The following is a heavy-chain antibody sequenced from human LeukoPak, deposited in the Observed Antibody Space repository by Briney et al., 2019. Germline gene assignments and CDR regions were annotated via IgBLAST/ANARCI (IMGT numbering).Heavy chain of an antibody. CDR1: GGSISGYY. CDR3: ARGSPGVAALTFDY. D-gene: IGHD4/OR15-4a*01. Sequence: SETLSLTCTVAGGSISGYYWSWIRQPAGKGLEWIWRIYPSGSTNYNPSLKSRVTMSVDTSTNQFSLRLSSVTAADTAVYYCARGSPGVAALTFDYWGQGTLVTVSS. J-gene: IGHJ4*02. CDR2: IYPSGST. V-gene: IGHV4-4*07.